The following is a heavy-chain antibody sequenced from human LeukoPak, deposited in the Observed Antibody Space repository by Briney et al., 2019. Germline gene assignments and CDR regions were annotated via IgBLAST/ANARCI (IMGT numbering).Heavy chain of an antibody. V-gene: IGHV1-2*02. CDR3: ASRYCSSTSCYTGAEGDAFDI. Sequence: ASVKVSCKASGYTFTGYYMHWVRQAPGQGLEWIGWINPNSGGTNYAQKFQGRVTMTRDTSISTAYMELSRLRSDDTAVYYCASRYCSSTSCYTGAEGDAFDIWGQGTMVTVSS. CDR2: INPNSGGT. CDR1: GYTFTGYY. D-gene: IGHD2-2*02. J-gene: IGHJ3*02.